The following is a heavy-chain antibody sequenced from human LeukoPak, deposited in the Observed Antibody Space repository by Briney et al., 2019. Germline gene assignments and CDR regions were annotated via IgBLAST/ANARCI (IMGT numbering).Heavy chain of an antibody. Sequence: ASVKVSCKASGYTFTSYYMHWVRQAPGQGLEWMGINNPSGGSTSYAQKFQGRVTMTRDTSTSTVYMELSSLRSEDTAVYYCASTSGSSGYYLQHWGQGTLVTVSS. CDR2: NNPSGGST. J-gene: IGHJ1*01. CDR3: ASTSGSSGYYLQH. D-gene: IGHD3-22*01. CDR1: GYTFTSYY. V-gene: IGHV1-46*01.